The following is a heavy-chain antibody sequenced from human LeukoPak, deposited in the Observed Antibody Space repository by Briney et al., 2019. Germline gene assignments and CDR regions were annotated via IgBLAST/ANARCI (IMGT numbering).Heavy chain of an antibody. J-gene: IGHJ4*02. Sequence: SETLSLTCAVYGGSFSGYYWSWIRQPPGKGLEWIGEINHSGSTNYNPSLKSRVTISVDTSKNQFSLNLSSVTAADTAVYYCARRGAYYFDYWGQGTLVTVSS. CDR1: GGSFSGYY. CDR2: INHSGST. V-gene: IGHV4-34*01. D-gene: IGHD1-26*01. CDR3: ARRGAYYFDY.